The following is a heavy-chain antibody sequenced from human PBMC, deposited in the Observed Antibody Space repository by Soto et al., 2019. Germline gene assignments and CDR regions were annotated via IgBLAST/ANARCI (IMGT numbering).Heavy chain of an antibody. Sequence: GESLKISCAASGFTFTNAWIHWVRQAPGKGLEWVGRIKSRTDGGTTDLAAPVKGRFTLSRDDSKDTVYLQMNSLKSEDSAVYYCARGHHSMDVWGQGATVTVSS. CDR1: GFTFTNAW. CDR2: IKSRTDGGTT. V-gene: IGHV3-15*01. CDR3: ARGHHSMDV. J-gene: IGHJ6*02.